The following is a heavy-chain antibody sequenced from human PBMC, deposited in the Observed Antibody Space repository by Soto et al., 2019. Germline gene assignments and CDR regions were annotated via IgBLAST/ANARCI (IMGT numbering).Heavy chain of an antibody. D-gene: IGHD6-19*01. CDR2: INPSGGST. V-gene: IGHV1-46*01. Sequence: ASVKVSCKASGYTFTSYYMHWVRQAPGQGLEWMGIINPSGGSTSYAQKFQGRVTMTRDTSTSTVYMELSSLRSEDTAVYYCASHTRKEGIAVAGTAPFDYWGQGTLVTVSS. CDR1: GYTFTSYY. J-gene: IGHJ4*02. CDR3: ASHTRKEGIAVAGTAPFDY.